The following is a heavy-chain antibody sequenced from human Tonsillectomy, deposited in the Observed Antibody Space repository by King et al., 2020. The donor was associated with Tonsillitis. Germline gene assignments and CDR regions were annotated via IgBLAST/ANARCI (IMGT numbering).Heavy chain of an antibody. Sequence: VQLVESGGGVVQPGRSLRLSCAASGFTFSNHAMHWVRQAPGKGLEWVAVIWFDEDNKNYADSVKGRFTISRDNSKNTLYLQMNSLRVEDTAVYYCARANYGANFDYWGQGTLVTVSS. D-gene: IGHD4-17*01. V-gene: IGHV3-33*08. CDR2: IWFDEDNK. J-gene: IGHJ4*02. CDR1: GFTFSNHA. CDR3: ARANYGANFDY.